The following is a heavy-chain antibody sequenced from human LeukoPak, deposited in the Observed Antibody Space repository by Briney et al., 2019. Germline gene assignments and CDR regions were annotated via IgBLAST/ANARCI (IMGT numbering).Heavy chain of an antibody. CDR1: GVSLRAYY. CDR3: ARGRNYVSDYYFDV. J-gene: IGHJ6*03. D-gene: IGHD1-7*01. CDR2: ISHEGDS. Sequence: SETLSLTGAVYGVSLRAYYWSWIRQSPEKGLEWIGEISHEGDSIYNPSLKSRLTLSVDMSKNQFSLNLRSVTAADTAVYYCARGRNYVSDYYFDVWGKGTTVIVSS. V-gene: IGHV4-34*01.